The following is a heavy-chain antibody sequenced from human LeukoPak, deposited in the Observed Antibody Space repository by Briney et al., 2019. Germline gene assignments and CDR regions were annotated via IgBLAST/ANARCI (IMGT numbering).Heavy chain of an antibody. D-gene: IGHD2-15*01. Sequence: PGGSLRLSCAASGFTFSSYWMHWVRQAPGKGLVWVSNINSDGSTTTYADSVKGRFTISRDNAENTLYLQMNSLRAEDTSVYYCEKGWYGPPRSTFDIWGQGTMVTVSS. CDR1: GFTFSSYW. CDR3: EKGWYGPPRSTFDI. CDR2: INSDGSTT. V-gene: IGHV3-74*01. J-gene: IGHJ3*02.